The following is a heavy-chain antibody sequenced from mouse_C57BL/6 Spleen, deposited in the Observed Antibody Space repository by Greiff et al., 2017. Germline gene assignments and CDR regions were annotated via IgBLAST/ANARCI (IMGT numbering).Heavy chain of an antibody. CDR2: INPNNGGT. V-gene: IGHV1-18*01. CDR3: ARDDGYYFDV. J-gene: IGHJ1*03. CDR1: GYTFTDYN. Sequence: VQLKESGPELVKPGASVKIPCKASGYTFTDYNMDWVKQSHGKSLEWIGDINPNNGGTIYNQKFKGKATVTVDKSSCTASMELRSLTSEDTAVYYCARDDGYYFDVWGTGTTVTVSS. D-gene: IGHD2-3*01.